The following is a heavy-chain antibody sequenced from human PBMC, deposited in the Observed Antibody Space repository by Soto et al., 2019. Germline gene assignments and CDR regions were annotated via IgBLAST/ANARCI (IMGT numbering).Heavy chain of an antibody. CDR1: GYTFTSYG. CDR2: ISAYNGNT. Sequence: QVQLVQSGAEVKKPGASVKVSCKPSGYTFTSYGISWVRQAPGQGLEWMGWISAYNGNTNYAQKPQGRVTMTTDTSRSTADMELRSMRSDYTAVYYCARDLGTVLRFLEWFQNNDDAFEIWGQGTMVTVSS. J-gene: IGHJ3*02. D-gene: IGHD3-3*01. V-gene: IGHV1-18*01. CDR3: ARDLGTVLRFLEWFQNNDDAFEI.